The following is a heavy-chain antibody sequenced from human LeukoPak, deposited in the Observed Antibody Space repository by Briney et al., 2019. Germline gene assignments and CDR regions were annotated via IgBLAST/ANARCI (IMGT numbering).Heavy chain of an antibody. CDR1: GGTFSSYA. Sequence: SVKVSCKASGGTFSSYAISWVRQAPGQGLEWMGGIIPIFGTANYAQKFQGRVTITTDESTSTAYMELSSLRSEDTAVYYCASSPHCSSTSCYTPGGGGYYYYYMDVWGKGTTVTVSS. CDR3: ASSPHCSSTSCYTPGGGGYYYYYMDV. V-gene: IGHV1-69*05. CDR2: IIPIFGTA. J-gene: IGHJ6*03. D-gene: IGHD2-2*02.